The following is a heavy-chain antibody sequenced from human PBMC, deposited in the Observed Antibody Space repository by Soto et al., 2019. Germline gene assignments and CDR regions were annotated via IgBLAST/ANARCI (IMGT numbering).Heavy chain of an antibody. Sequence: SVKVSCKTSGFIFTSSAVQWVRQARGQRLEWMGRIVVGSGNTDYARKFHKRVTLTRDMPTSTVYMELRSLTFEDTAIYYCARDRYCTNGVCLERAWFDPWGQGTLVTVSS. CDR3: ARDRYCTNGVCLERAWFDP. CDR2: IVVGSGNT. J-gene: IGHJ5*02. D-gene: IGHD2-8*01. V-gene: IGHV1-58*01. CDR1: GFIFTSSA.